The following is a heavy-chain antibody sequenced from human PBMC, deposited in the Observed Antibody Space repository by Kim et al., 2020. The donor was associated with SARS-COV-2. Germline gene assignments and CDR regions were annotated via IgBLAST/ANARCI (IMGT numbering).Heavy chain of an antibody. CDR1: GFTFSSYA. CDR3: AKVRFGVGATTDYFDY. V-gene: IGHV3-23*01. Sequence: GGSLRLSCAASGFTFSSYAMSWVRQAPGKGLEWVSAISGSGGSTYYADSVKGRFTISRDNSKNTLYLQMNSLRAEDTAVYYCAKVRFGVGATTDYFDYWGQGTLVTVSS. CDR2: ISGSGGST. D-gene: IGHD1-26*01. J-gene: IGHJ4*02.